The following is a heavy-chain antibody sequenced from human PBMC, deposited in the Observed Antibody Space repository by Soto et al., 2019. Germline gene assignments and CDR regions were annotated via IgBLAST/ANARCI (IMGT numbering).Heavy chain of an antibody. CDR1: GFTFSSYA. J-gene: IGHJ4*02. V-gene: IGHV3-30-3*01. CDR2: ISYDGSNK. D-gene: IGHD6-19*01. CDR3: ARDRYSSGWQTLAYYFDY. Sequence: PGGSLRLSCAASGFTFSSYAMHWVRQAPGKGLEWVAVISYDGSNKYYADSVKGRFTISRDNSKNTLYLQMNSLRAEDTAVYYCARDRYSSGWQTLAYYFDYWGQGTLVTVSS.